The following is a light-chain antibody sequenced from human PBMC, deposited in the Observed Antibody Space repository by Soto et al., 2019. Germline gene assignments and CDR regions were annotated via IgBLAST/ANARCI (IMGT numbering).Light chain of an antibody. CDR3: SSYAGSYTFPFFV. V-gene: IGLV2-18*02. J-gene: IGLJ1*01. CDR1: SGDVGTYNR. CDR2: EVT. Sequence: QSALTQPPSVSGSPGQSVTISCTGTSGDVGTYNRVSWYQQPPGTAPKLMIYEVTNRPSGVPDRFSGSKSGNTASLTISGLQAEDEADYYCSSYAGSYTFPFFVFGTGTKVTVL.